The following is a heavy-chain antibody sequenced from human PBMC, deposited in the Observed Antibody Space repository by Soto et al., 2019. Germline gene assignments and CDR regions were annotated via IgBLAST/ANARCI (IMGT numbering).Heavy chain of an antibody. CDR2: IYYSGST. CDR1: GGSISSYC. V-gene: IGHV4-59*01. Sequence: SETLSLTCTVSGGSISSYCWSWIRQPPGKGLEWIGYIYYSGSTNYNPSLKSRVTISVDTSKNQFSLKLSSVTAADTAVYYCARDNRLRGLTKYGWFDPWGQGTLVTVSS. J-gene: IGHJ5*02. D-gene: IGHD3-10*01. CDR3: ARDNRLRGLTKYGWFDP.